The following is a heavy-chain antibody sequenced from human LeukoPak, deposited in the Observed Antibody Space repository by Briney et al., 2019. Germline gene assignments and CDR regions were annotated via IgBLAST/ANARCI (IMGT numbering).Heavy chain of an antibody. CDR3: ARGTSVTLPLDY. D-gene: IGHD4-17*01. Sequence: ASVKVSCKPSGYTFTSYDVNWVRQATGQGLEWMGWMNPNSESAGYAQKFQGRVTMTRDTSISTAYMELSSLTSEDTAVYYCARGTSVTLPLDYWGQGTLVTVSS. V-gene: IGHV1-8*01. CDR2: MNPNSESA. J-gene: IGHJ4*02. CDR1: GYTFTSYD.